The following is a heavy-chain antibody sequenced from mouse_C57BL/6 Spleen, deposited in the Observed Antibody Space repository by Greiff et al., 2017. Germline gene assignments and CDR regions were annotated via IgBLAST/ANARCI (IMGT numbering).Heavy chain of an antibody. J-gene: IGHJ4*01. V-gene: IGHV5-4*03. CDR3: ARGGWENYAMDD. CDR1: GFTFSSYA. Sequence: EVKLVESGGGLVKPGGSLKLSCAASGFTFSSYAMSWVRQTPEKRLEWVATISDGGSYTYYPDNVKGRFTISRDNAKNNLYLQMSHLKSEDTAMYYCARGGWENYAMDDWGQGTSVTVSS. D-gene: IGHD2-3*01. CDR2: ISDGGSYT.